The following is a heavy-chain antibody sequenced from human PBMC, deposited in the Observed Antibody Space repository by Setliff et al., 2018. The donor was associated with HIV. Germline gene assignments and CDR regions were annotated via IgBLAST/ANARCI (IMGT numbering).Heavy chain of an antibody. Sequence: SETLSLTCSVSGDSLRGGDYYYNWIRQSPEKGLEWIGYVSHTGYTYYNPSLKSRVDMSLDISKNQFSLNVSLVTAADTAVYYCARDKGRPHYYDDTGSYRSDALDIWGQGTMVIVSS. CDR1: GDSLRGGDYY. CDR2: VSHTGYT. J-gene: IGHJ3*02. D-gene: IGHD3-22*01. CDR3: ARDKGRPHYYDDTGSYRSDALDI. V-gene: IGHV4-30-4*08.